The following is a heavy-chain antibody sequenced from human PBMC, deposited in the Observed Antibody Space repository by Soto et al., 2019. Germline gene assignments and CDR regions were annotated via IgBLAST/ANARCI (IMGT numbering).Heavy chain of an antibody. Sequence: EVQLVESGGGLVKPGGSLRLSCAASGFTFSSYSMNWVRQAPGKGLEWVSSISSSSNYIYYADSVKGRFTISRDNAKNSRELQMNSLRAEDTAVYYCARDREGVGAGLFWGQGTKVTVSS. V-gene: IGHV3-21*01. D-gene: IGHD1-26*01. CDR2: ISSSSNYI. CDR1: GFTFSSYS. J-gene: IGHJ3*01. CDR3: ARDREGVGAGLF.